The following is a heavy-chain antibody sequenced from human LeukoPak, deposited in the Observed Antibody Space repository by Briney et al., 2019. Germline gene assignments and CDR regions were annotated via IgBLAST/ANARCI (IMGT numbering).Heavy chain of an antibody. CDR1: GFTFSGYA. J-gene: IGHJ4*02. V-gene: IGHV3-23*01. Sequence: GRSLRLSYAASGFTFSGYAMSWVRQAPGKGLEWVSAISGSGGSTYYADSVKGRFTISRDNSKNTLYLQTNSLRAEDTAVYYCAKYGDSLGFDYWGQGTLVTVSS. CDR3: AKYGDSLGFDY. CDR2: ISGSGGST. D-gene: IGHD2-21*02.